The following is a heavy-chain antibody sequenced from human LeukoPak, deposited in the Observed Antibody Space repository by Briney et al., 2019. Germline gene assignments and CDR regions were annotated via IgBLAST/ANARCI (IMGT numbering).Heavy chain of an antibody. CDR1: GFTFSSYA. CDR2: ISGSGDST. J-gene: IGHJ4*02. V-gene: IGHV3-23*01. D-gene: IGHD6-13*01. Sequence: GGSLRLSCAASGFTFSSYAMSWVRQAPGKGLEWVLAISGSGDSTYYGDSVKGRFAISRDNSKNTLYLQMNSLRAEDTAVYYCAKTRPLDSSSWSHGDYWGQGTLVTVSS. CDR3: AKTRPLDSSSWSHGDY.